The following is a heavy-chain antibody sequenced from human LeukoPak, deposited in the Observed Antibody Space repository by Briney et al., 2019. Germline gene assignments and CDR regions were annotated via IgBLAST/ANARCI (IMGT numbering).Heavy chain of an antibody. CDR3: ANFGPMFRSLNY. CDR1: GFTFSKYH. CDR2: ITTDSSVM. Sequence: GGSLRLSCAVSGFTFSKYHMSWIRQVPGNVLDWISYITTDSSVMKYADSVEGRFTISRDNARNSLYLQMNSLRAEDTAVYYCANFGPMFRSLNYWGQGTLVSVSS. V-gene: IGHV3-11*04. J-gene: IGHJ4*02. D-gene: IGHD3-10*01.